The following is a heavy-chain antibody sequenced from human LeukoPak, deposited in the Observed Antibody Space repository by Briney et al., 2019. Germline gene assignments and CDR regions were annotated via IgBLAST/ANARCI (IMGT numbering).Heavy chain of an antibody. CDR3: ARDPGIAAAGTGPLNWFDP. Sequence: PSETLSLTCTVSGYSISSGYYWGWIRQPPGKGLEWIGSIYHSGSTYYNPSLKSRVTISVDTSKNQFSLNLSSVTAADTAVYYCARDPGIAAAGTGPLNWFDPWGQGTLVTVSS. J-gene: IGHJ5*02. CDR1: GYSISSGYY. D-gene: IGHD6-13*01. V-gene: IGHV4-38-2*02. CDR2: IYHSGST.